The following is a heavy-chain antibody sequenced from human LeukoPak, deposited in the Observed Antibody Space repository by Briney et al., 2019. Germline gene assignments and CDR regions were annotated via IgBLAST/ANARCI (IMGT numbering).Heavy chain of an antibody. CDR3: ARGRQNSGSYSDAFDI. D-gene: IGHD1-26*01. CDR1: GFTFSSYE. Sequence: GGSLRLSCAASGFTFSSYEMHWVRQAPGKGLEWVSSISSSSIYIYYADSLKGRFTISRDNAKNSLSLQMNSLRAEDTAVYYCARGRQNSGSYSDAFDIWGQGTVVTVSS. V-gene: IGHV3-21*01. CDR2: ISSSSIYI. J-gene: IGHJ3*02.